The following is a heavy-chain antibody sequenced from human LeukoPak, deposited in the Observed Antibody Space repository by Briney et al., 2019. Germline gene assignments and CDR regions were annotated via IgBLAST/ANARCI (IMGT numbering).Heavy chain of an antibody. CDR1: GFTFSTYT. Sequence: GGSLRLSCAASGFTFSTYTMSWVRQAPGKGLEWVSGITGSGGSTYYADSVKGRFTISRDNSKNTLYLQMNSLRAEDTAVYYCAKDPRGIGYLDYWGRGTPVTVSS. CDR2: ITGSGGST. D-gene: IGHD3-10*01. V-gene: IGHV3-23*01. J-gene: IGHJ4*02. CDR3: AKDPRGIGYLDY.